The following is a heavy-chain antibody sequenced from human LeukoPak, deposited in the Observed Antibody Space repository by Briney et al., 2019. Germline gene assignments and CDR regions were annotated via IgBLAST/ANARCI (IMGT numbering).Heavy chain of an antibody. CDR2: IYSGGST. CDR1: GFTVSSNY. J-gene: IGHJ4*02. Sequence: GGSRRLSCAASGFTVSSNYMSWVRQAPGKGLEWVSVIYSGGSTYYADSVKGRFTISRHNSKNTLYLQMNSLRAEDTAVYYCAKSYGSGRGGFDYWGQGTLVTVSS. CDR3: AKSYGSGRGGFDY. V-gene: IGHV3-53*04. D-gene: IGHD3-10*01.